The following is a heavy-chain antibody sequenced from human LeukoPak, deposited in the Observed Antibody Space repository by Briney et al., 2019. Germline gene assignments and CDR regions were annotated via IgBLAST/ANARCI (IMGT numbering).Heavy chain of an antibody. D-gene: IGHD1-26*01. Sequence: PGGSLRLSCAASGFTFSSYWMNWVRQAPGKGLEWVSVIYSGGSTYYADSVKGRFTISRDNSKNTLYLQMNSLRAEDTAVYYCARASTVGAKYYWGQGTLVTVSS. CDR3: ARASTVGAKYY. CDR1: GFTFSSYW. V-gene: IGHV3-53*01. CDR2: IYSGGST. J-gene: IGHJ4*02.